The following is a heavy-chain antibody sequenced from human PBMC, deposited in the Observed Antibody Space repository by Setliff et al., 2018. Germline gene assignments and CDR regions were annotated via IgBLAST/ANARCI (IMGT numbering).Heavy chain of an antibody. J-gene: IGHJ6*03. CDR1: GYRLIEVS. D-gene: IGHD3-16*02. V-gene: IGHV1-24*01. CDR2: FDPEDSET. Sequence: GASVKVSCKVSGYRLIEVSMHWVRQAPGKGLEWMGGFDPEDSETIYAQKFQGRVTMTRDTSISTAYMELSRLRSDDTAVYYCARVKAPALYYYMDVWGKGTTVTVS. CDR3: ARVKAPALYYYMDV.